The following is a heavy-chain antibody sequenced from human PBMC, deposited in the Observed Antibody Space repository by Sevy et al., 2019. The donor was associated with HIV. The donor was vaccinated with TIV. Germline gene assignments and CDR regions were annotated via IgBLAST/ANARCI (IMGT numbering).Heavy chain of an antibody. Sequence: GGSLRLSCAASGFTFSNYAMHWVRQAPGKGLEWVAVISLDGRNTYYIDSVKGRFTISRDNSRNTLYLQVNSLRTEDTAVYYCARAMYSTSWDDAFHIWGQGTMVTVSS. CDR3: ARAMYSTSWDDAFHI. CDR2: ISLDGRNT. CDR1: GFTFSNYA. D-gene: IGHD2-2*01. J-gene: IGHJ3*02. V-gene: IGHV3-30*04.